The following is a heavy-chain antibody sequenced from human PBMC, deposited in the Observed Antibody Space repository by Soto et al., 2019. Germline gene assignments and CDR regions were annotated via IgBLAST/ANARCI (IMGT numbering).Heavy chain of an antibody. CDR3: ARSQGSNWFDP. V-gene: IGHV4-28*01. J-gene: IGHJ5*02. CDR1: GYSISSSNW. CDR2: IYYSGST. Sequence: SETLSLTCAVSGYSISSSNWWGWTRQPPGKGLEWIGYIYYSGSTYYNPSLKSRVTMSVDTSKNQFSLKLSSVTAVDTAVYYCARSQGSNWFDPWGQGTLVTVSS.